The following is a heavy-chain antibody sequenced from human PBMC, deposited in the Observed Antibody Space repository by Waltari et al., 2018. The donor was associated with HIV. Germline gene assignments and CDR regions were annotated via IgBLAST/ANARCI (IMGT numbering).Heavy chain of an antibody. CDR1: GFSFGSFW. CDR3: ARGAGSV. V-gene: IGHV3-7*01. CDR2: IKEDGGER. Sequence: LEESGGGAVQPGESLRLSCEASGFSFGSFWVGWGRQVLGKGLEWVADIKEDGGERNVVDSVKGRFTVSRDNAKNLLILKMDNLKMEDSGIYYCARGAGSVWGQGTLVTVSS. J-gene: IGHJ4*02.